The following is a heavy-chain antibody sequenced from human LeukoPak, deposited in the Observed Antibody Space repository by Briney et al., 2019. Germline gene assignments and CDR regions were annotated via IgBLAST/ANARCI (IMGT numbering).Heavy chain of an antibody. J-gene: IGHJ4*02. Sequence: GGSLRLSCAASGFTFSSYSMNWVRQAPGKGLEWVSSISSSSSYIYYADSVKGRFTISRDNAKNSLYLQMNSLRAEDTAVYYCARVSVDTAMVTPSGFNYWGQGTLVTVSS. CDR1: GFTFSSYS. V-gene: IGHV3-21*01. CDR2: ISSSSSYI. D-gene: IGHD5-18*01. CDR3: ARVSVDTAMVTPSGFNY.